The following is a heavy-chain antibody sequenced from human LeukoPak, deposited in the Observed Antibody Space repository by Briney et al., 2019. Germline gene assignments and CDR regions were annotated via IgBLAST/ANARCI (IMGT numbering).Heavy chain of an antibody. D-gene: IGHD1-14*01. V-gene: IGHV4-34*01. J-gene: IGHJ4*02. Sequence: SETLSLTCAVYGGSFSGYYWSWIRQPPGKGLEWIGEINHSGSTNYNPSLKSRVTISVDTSKNQFSLKLSSVTAADTAVYYCARAAPDSSRNHPDHWGQGTLVTVSS. CDR2: INHSGST. CDR3: ARAAPDSSRNHPDH. CDR1: GGSFSGYY.